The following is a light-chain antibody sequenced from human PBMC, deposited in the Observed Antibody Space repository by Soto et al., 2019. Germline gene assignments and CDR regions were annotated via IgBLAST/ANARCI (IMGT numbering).Light chain of an antibody. CDR1: SSNIGNNY. J-gene: IGLJ2*01. CDR2: DNT. Sequence: QSVLTQPPSVSAAPGQTVTISCSGSSSNIGNNYLSWYQQLPGTAPKLLIYDNTKRPSGIPDRFSGSKSGTTATLGITGLQNGDEADYYCGTWDSSLSAGVFGGGTKVTVL. V-gene: IGLV1-51*01. CDR3: GTWDSSLSAGV.